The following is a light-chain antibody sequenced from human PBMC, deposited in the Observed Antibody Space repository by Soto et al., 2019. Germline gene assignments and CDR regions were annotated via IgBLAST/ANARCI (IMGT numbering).Light chain of an antibody. CDR1: QSISSW. V-gene: IGKV1-5*03. J-gene: IGKJ1*01. CDR2: KAS. Sequence: DIQITQSPSTLSASVGDRVTITCRASQSISSWLAWYQQKPGKAPKLLIYKASSLEGGVPSRFSGSGSGTEFTLTISSLQPDDFATYYCQQYNSYLWTFGQGTKV. CDR3: QQYNSYLWT.